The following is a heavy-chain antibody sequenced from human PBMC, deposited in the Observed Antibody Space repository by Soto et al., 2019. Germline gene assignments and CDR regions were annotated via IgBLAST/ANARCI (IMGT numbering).Heavy chain of an antibody. Sequence: QVQLVQSGAEVKKPGSSVKVSCKASGGTFSSYTISWVRQAPGQGLEWMGRIIPILGIANYAQKFQGRVTITADKSTSTAYMELSSLRSEDTAVYYCAREECSSTSCYLYYYYGMDVWGQGTTVTVSS. V-gene: IGHV1-69*08. J-gene: IGHJ6*02. CDR1: GGTFSSYT. D-gene: IGHD2-2*01. CDR2: IIPILGIA. CDR3: AREECSSTSCYLYYYYGMDV.